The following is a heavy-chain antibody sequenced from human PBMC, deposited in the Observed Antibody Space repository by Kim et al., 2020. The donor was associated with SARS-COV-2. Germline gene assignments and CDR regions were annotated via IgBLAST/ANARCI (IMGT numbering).Heavy chain of an antibody. Sequence: SETLSLTCTVSGASISSGSYSWGWIRQPPGKGLEWIGYIYESGSAYYTPSLKSRVIISLDRSGNHFSLKLTSVTAADTAMYYCARGSHGLGNYATAFHY. CDR2: IYESGSA. CDR1: GASISSGSYS. J-gene: IGHJ4*01. CDR3: ARGSHGLGNYATAFHY. V-gene: IGHV4-30-2*01. D-gene: IGHD3-10*01.